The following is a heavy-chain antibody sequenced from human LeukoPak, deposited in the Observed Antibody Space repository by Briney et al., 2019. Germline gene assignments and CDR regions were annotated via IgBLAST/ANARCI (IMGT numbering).Heavy chain of an antibody. Sequence: SETLSLTCTVSGGSISSYYWSWIRQPPGKGLEWIGYIYYSGSTNYNPFLKSRVTISVDTSKNQFSLKLSSVTAADTAVYYCATGNAGSGSYSQTHDYWGQGTLVTVSS. CDR2: IYYSGST. J-gene: IGHJ4*02. V-gene: IGHV4-59*01. CDR1: GGSISSYY. D-gene: IGHD3-10*01. CDR3: ATGNAGSGSYSQTHDY.